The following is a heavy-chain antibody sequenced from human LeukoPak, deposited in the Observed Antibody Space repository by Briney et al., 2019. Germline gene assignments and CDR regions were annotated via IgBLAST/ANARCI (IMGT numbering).Heavy chain of an antibody. CDR2: IYYSGST. CDR1: GGSISRYY. Sequence: SETLSLTCTVSGGSISRYYWRWMGQPPGKGLEWIGYIYYSGSTNYNPSLKSRVTISVDTSKNQFSLKLSSVTAADTAVYYCARDYYGSGYGDVWGKGTTVTVSS. J-gene: IGHJ6*04. D-gene: IGHD3-10*01. V-gene: IGHV4-59*12. CDR3: ARDYYGSGYGDV.